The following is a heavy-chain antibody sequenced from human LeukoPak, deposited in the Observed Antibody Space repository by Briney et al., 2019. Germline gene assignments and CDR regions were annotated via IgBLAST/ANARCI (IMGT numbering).Heavy chain of an antibody. Sequence: GGSLRLSCAASGFTFSSYAMSWVRQAPGKGLEWVSAISGSGGSTYYADSVKGRLTISRDNSKNTLYLQMNSLRAEDTAVYYCAKGGAYYYDSSGYFSIWGQGTMVTVSS. V-gene: IGHV3-23*01. D-gene: IGHD3-22*01. J-gene: IGHJ3*02. CDR2: ISGSGGST. CDR3: AKGGAYYYDSSGYFSI. CDR1: GFTFSSYA.